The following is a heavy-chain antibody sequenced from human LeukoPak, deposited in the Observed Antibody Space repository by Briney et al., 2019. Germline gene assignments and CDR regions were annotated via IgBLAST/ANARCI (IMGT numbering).Heavy chain of an antibody. Sequence: GSLRLSCAASGFTFSSYAMSWVRQAPGKGLEWVSAISGSGGSTYYADFVKGRFTISRDNSKNTLYLQMNSLRAEDTAVYYCAKDTRSGWYVRAFDYWGQGTLVTVSS. V-gene: IGHV3-23*01. CDR1: GFTFSSYA. D-gene: IGHD6-19*01. CDR3: AKDTRSGWYVRAFDY. CDR2: ISGSGGST. J-gene: IGHJ4*02.